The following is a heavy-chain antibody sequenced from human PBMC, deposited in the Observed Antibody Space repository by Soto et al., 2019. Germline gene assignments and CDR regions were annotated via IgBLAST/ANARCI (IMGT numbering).Heavy chain of an antibody. CDR1: GDSFTTYW. CDR3: ARAFDYYDTSGHYLRAFDR. V-gene: IGHV5-51*01. J-gene: IGHJ3*02. CDR2: IHPVDSDT. Sequence: HGESLKISCRGSGDSFTTYWIGLVRQMPGKGLEWMGIIHPVDSDTRYRPSFQGQVTISADKSISTAYLQWSSLKASDTAMYYCARAFDYYDTSGHYLRAFDRWGQGTMVTVSS. D-gene: IGHD3-22*01.